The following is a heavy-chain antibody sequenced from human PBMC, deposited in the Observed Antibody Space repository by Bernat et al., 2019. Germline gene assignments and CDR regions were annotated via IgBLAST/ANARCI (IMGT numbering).Heavy chain of an antibody. CDR3: VKDEYNLGHDAFDI. J-gene: IGHJ3*02. CDR2: ISSSGDNS. V-gene: IGHV3-64D*06. CDR1: GFTFDDFA. Sequence: EVQLVESGGGLVQPGGSLRLSCSASGFTFDDFAFHWVRQAPGTGLQYVSGISSSGDNSSCADSVKGRFTISRDNSRNTLYLEMSSLRTEDTAVYFCVKDEYNLGHDAFDIWGQGTMVTVSS. D-gene: IGHD2/OR15-2a*01.